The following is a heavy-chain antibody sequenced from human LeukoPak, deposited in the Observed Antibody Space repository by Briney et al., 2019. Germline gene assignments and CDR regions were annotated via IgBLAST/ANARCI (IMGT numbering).Heavy chain of an antibody. J-gene: IGHJ5*02. V-gene: IGHV3-30*02. CDR3: ARVRKDGYSYGFCDL. D-gene: IGHD5-18*01. CDR2: IRYDGSNK. CDR1: GFTFSSYG. Sequence: GGSLRLSCAASGFTFSSYGMHWVRQAPGKGLEWVAFIRYDGSNKYYADSVKGRFTISRDNAKNSLYLQMSSLRVEDTALYYCARVRKDGYSYGFCDLWGQGTLVTVSS.